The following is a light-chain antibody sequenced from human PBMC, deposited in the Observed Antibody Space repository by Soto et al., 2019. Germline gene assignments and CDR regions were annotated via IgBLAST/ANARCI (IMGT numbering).Light chain of an antibody. J-gene: IGKJ2*01. CDR2: KAS. Sequence: DIQMTQSPSTLSASVGDRVTITCRASQSISSWLAWYQQKPGKAPNLLIYKASSLESGVPSRFSGSGYGTEFTLTISSLHPDDFATYYCQQYNSYPYTFGQGTKLEIK. CDR3: QQYNSYPYT. CDR1: QSISSW. V-gene: IGKV1-5*03.